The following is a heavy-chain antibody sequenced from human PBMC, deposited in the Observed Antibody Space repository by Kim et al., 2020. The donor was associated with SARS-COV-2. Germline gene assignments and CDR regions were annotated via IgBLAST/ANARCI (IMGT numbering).Heavy chain of an antibody. J-gene: IGHJ6*02. V-gene: IGHV3-30*18. CDR3: AKDGFDGYNNYGMDV. Sequence: GGSLRLSCAASGFTFSSYGMHWVRQAPGKGLEWVAVISYDGSNKYYADSVKGRFTISRDNSKNTLYLQMNSLRAEDTAVYYCAKDGFDGYNNYGMDVWGQGTTVTVSS. CDR2: ISYDGSNK. D-gene: IGHD5-12*01. CDR1: GFTFSSYG.